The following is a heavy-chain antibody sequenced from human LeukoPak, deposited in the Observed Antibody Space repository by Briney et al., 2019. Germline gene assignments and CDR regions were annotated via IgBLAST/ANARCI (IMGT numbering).Heavy chain of an antibody. CDR3: ARGKRGYSYDARHNWFDP. CDR2: MNPNSGNT. CDR1: GYTFTSYD. J-gene: IGHJ5*02. Sequence: ASVKVSCKASGYTFTSYDINWVRQATGQGLEWMGWMNPNSGNTGYAQKFQGRVTVTRNTSISTAYMELSSLRSEDTAVYYCARGKRGYSYDARHNWFDPWGQGTLVTVSS. V-gene: IGHV1-8*01. D-gene: IGHD5-18*01.